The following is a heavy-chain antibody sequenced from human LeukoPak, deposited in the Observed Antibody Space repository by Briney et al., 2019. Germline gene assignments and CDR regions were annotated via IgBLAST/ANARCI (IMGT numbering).Heavy chain of an antibody. CDR1: RYTPTSYV. CDR2: ISAYNGDT. D-gene: IGHD3-9*01. CDR3: AREFHTIYVAFDY. J-gene: IGHJ4*02. V-gene: IGHV1-18*01. Sequence: ASVKASRKASRYTPTSYVINTVPQAPGPRLKWMGWISAYNGDTNNAQNLQGRVTMTTDTSTSTAYMELRSLRSDDTAVYYCAREFHTIYVAFDYWGQGTLVTVSS.